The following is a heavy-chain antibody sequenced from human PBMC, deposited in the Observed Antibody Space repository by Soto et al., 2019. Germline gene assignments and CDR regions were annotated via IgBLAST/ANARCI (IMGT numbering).Heavy chain of an antibody. J-gene: IGHJ3*01. CDR3: ASDSYGGGVNDTFDV. CDR2: LYSSRNT. V-gene: IGHV4-30-2*01. D-gene: IGHD3-10*01. Sequence: QMHLQESGSGLVRPSQTLSLTCTVSGASISRGDFSWSWIRQAPGKGLEWVGCLYSSRNTQYSPSFMGRVTISMDRYDNQISLMLTSVTAADTAVYYCASDSYGGGVNDTFDVWGRGTVVTVSS. CDR1: GASISRGDFS.